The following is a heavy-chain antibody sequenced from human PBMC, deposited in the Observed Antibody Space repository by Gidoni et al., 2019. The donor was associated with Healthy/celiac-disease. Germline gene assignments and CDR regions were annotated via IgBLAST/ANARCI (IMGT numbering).Heavy chain of an antibody. D-gene: IGHD2-2*01. Sequence: QVQLVQSGAEVKKPGASVKVSCKASGDTFTGYYMPWVRQAPGQGLEWMGRINPNIGGTNYAQKFQGRVTMTRDTSISTAYMELSRLRSEDTAVYYCARALGYCSSTSCYAWYNWFDPWGQGTLVTVSS. CDR1: GDTFTGYY. CDR2: INPNIGGT. J-gene: IGHJ5*02. CDR3: ARALGYCSSTSCYAWYNWFDP. V-gene: IGHV1-2*06.